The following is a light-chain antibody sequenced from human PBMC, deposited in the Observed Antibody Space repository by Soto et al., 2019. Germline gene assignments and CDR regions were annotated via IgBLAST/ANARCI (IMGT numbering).Light chain of an antibody. CDR1: QSISSSY. J-gene: IGKJ4*01. CDR3: QQYSYLVT. CDR2: GTL. Sequence: EIVLTQSQDTLSLSPGERATLSCRASQSISSSYLAWYQQKPGQAPRLLIYGTLTRATGIPDRFSGSGSGTDFTLTISRLEPEDFALYFCQQYSYLVTFGGGTKVEIK. V-gene: IGKV3-20*01.